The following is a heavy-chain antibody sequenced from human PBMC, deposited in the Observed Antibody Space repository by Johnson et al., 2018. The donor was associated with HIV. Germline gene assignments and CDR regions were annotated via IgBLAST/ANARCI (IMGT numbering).Heavy chain of an antibody. V-gene: IGHV3-30*02. D-gene: IGHD4-17*01. J-gene: IGHJ3*02. CDR3: AREVAGDYGDSPGAFDI. CDR2: IRYDGSNK. Sequence: QVQLVESGGGVVQPGGSLRLSCAASGFTFSSYGMHWVRQAPGKGLEWVAFIRYDGSNKYYADSVKGRFTISRGNSKNTLYLQMNSLRAEDTAVYYCAREVAGDYGDSPGAFDIWGQGTMVTVSS. CDR1: GFTFSSYG.